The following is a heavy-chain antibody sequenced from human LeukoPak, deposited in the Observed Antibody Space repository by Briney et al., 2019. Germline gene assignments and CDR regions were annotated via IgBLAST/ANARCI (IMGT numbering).Heavy chain of an antibody. J-gene: IGHJ4*02. CDR3: ASYYYDSSGYYYDYFDY. CDR1: GYFISSGYY. V-gene: IGHV4-38-2*02. CDR2: IHHSGST. D-gene: IGHD3-22*01. Sequence: SETLSLTCTVSGYFISSGYYWGWIRQPPGKGLQWIGSIHHSGSTYYNPSLKSRVTISVDTSKNQFSLKLSSVTAADTAVYYCASYYYDSSGYYYDYFDYWGQGTLVTVSS.